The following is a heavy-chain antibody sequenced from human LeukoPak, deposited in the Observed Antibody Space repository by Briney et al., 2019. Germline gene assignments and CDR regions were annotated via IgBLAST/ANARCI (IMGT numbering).Heavy chain of an antibody. V-gene: IGHV4-59*01. J-gene: IGHJ3*02. D-gene: IGHD1-14*01. CDR2: IYYSGST. CDR1: GGSISSYY. Sequence: PSETLSLTCTVSGGSISSYYWSWIRQPPGKELEWIGFIYYSGSTNYSPSLKSRVTISVDTSKNQFSLKLSSVTAADTAIYYCARGESGNHAGFFDIWGQGTMVTVSS. CDR3: ARGESGNHAGFFDI.